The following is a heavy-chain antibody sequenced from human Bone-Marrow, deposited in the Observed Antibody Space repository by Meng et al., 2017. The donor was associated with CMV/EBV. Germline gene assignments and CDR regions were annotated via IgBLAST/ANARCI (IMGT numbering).Heavy chain of an antibody. CDR1: GGTFSSYA. CDR3: GTLGIAVAGRFDY. Sequence: ASVKVSCKASGGTFSSYAISWVRQATGQGLEWMGWMNPNSGNTGYAQKFQGRVTMTRNTSISTAYMELSSLRSEDTAVYYCGTLGIAVAGRFDYWGQGTLVTVSS. J-gene: IGHJ4*02. D-gene: IGHD6-19*01. V-gene: IGHV1-8*02. CDR2: MNPNSGNT.